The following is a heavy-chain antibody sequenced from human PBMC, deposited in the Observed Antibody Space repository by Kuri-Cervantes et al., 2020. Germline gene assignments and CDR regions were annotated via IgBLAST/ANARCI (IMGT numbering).Heavy chain of an antibody. V-gene: IGHV4-39*01. CDR3: VRLVDSSRGPCFDY. CDR1: GGSISSSSYY. Sequence: GSLRLSCTVSGGSISSSSYYWGWIRQPPGKGLEWIGSIYYSGSTYYNPSLKSRVTISADTSKNQFSLKLSSVTAADTAVYYCVRLVDSSRGPCFDYWGQGTLVTVSS. J-gene: IGHJ4*02. D-gene: IGHD3-22*01. CDR2: IYYSGST.